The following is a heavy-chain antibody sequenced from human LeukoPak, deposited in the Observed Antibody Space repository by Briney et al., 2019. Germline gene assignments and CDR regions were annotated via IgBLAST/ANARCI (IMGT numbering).Heavy chain of an antibody. CDR1: GFTFSSYS. D-gene: IGHD1-26*01. CDR3: ARDQSRGLVGASPDAFDI. Sequence: GSLRLSCAASGFTFSSYSMNWVRQAPGKGLEWVSSISSSSSYIYYADSVKGRFTISRDNAKNSLYLQMNSLRAEDTAVYYCARDQSRGLVGASPDAFDIWGQGTMVTVSS. V-gene: IGHV3-21*01. J-gene: IGHJ3*02. CDR2: ISSSSSYI.